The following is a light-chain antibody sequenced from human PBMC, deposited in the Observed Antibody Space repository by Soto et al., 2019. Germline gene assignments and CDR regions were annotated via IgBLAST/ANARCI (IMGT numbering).Light chain of an antibody. J-gene: IGKJ1*01. V-gene: IGKV1-5*03. CDR3: LQYQSYLT. CDR1: QSISRQ. Sequence: DIQMTQSPSTLSASVGDRVSITCRASQSISRQLAWYQQKPGKAPNLLIYQASNLETGVPSRFTGSGSGPASPLTISRLQPHDLATFYCLQYQSYLTFGHGTQVHLK. CDR2: QAS.